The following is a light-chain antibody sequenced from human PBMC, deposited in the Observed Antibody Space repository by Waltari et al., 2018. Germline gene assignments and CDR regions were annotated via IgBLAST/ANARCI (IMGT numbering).Light chain of an antibody. V-gene: IGLV2-23*01. CDR3: CSYAGSSYV. CDR1: SSTVGSYNL. J-gene: IGLJ1*01. Sequence: QSALTQPASVSGSPGPSITISCPVTSSTVGSYNLVSWYHQHPGKAPKLMIYEGSKRPSGVSNRFSGSKSGNTASLTISGLQAEDEADYYCCSYAGSSYVFGTGTKVTVL. CDR2: EGS.